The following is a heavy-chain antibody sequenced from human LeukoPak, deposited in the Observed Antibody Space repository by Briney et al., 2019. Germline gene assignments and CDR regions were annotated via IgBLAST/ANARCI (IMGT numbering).Heavy chain of an antibody. Sequence: GRSLRLSCAASGFTFSSYAMSWVRQAPGKGLEWVSAISGSGGSTYYADSVKGRFTISRDNSKNTLYLQMNSLRAEDTAVYYCAKEERRYYYGSGSFAHYMDVWGKGTTVTVSS. V-gene: IGHV3-23*01. J-gene: IGHJ6*03. CDR2: ISGSGGST. D-gene: IGHD3-10*01. CDR3: AKEERRYYYGSGSFAHYMDV. CDR1: GFTFSSYA.